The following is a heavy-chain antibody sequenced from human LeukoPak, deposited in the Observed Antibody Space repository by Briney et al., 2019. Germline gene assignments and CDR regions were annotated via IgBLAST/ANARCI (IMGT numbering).Heavy chain of an antibody. CDR3: AKDRPPRPYYYDSSGYYPSNWFDP. D-gene: IGHD3-22*01. V-gene: IGHV3-23*01. CDR2: ISGSGGST. J-gene: IGHJ5*02. CDR1: GFTFSSYA. Sequence: GGSLRLSCAASGFTFSSYAMSWVRQAPGKGLEWVSAISGSGGSTYYADSVKGRFTISRHNSKNTLYLQMNSLRAEDTAVYYCAKDRPPRPYYYDSSGYYPSNWFDPWGQGTLVTVSS.